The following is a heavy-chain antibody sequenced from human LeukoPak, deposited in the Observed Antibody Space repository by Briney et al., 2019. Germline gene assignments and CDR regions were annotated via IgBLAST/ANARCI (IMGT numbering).Heavy chain of an antibody. J-gene: IGHJ6*03. CDR1: GGTFSSYA. V-gene: IGHV1-69*01. CDR2: IIPIFGTA. CDR3: ARRGGSSSGNYYYYYMDV. Sequence: SVKVSCKASGGTFSSYAISWARPAPGQGLEWMGGIIPIFGTANYAQKFQGRVTITADESTSTAYMELSSLRSEDTAVYYCARRGGSSSGNYYYYYMDVWGKGTTVTVSS. D-gene: IGHD6-6*01.